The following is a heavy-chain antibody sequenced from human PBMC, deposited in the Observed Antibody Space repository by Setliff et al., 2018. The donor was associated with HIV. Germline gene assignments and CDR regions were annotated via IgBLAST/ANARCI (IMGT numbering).Heavy chain of an antibody. Sequence: SETLSLTCTVSGGSVIISHYYWAWIRQPPGKGLEWIGSISYSGSTSYNPSLKSRVTISRDTSKNAFSLILSSVTAADAGVYFCARVIKSALLNWGRGTMVTVSS. CDR2: ISYSGST. J-gene: IGHJ4*02. CDR1: GGSVIISHYY. CDR3: ARVIKSALLN. V-gene: IGHV4-39*07.